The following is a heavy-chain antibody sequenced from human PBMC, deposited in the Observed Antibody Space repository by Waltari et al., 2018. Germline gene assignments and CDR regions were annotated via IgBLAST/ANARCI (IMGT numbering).Heavy chain of an antibody. CDR3: ARGLCADVANCYSGTNNFFDP. J-gene: IGHJ5*02. CDR1: GGSISVNHYY. V-gene: IGHV4-39*01. Sequence: QLQLQESGPGLVKPSETLSLTCVVSGGSISVNHYYWGWIRQPPGKGLEWIASSLYSGTTYYKPSLLRRVSISVDTSQNQFSLRLSSLTAADTAIYYCARGLCADVANCYSGTNNFFDPWGQGTLVTVSS. CDR2: SLYSGTT. D-gene: IGHD2-15*01.